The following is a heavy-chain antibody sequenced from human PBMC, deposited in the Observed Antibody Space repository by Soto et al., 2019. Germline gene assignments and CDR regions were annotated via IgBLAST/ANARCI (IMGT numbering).Heavy chain of an antibody. CDR2: IIPIFGSA. D-gene: IGHD1-26*01. CDR3: AKVGGKVGYLGNGSAP. CDR1: GGTFSNYA. V-gene: IGHV1-69*13. J-gene: IGHJ5*02. Sequence: SVKVSCKASGGTFSNYAITWVRQAPGQGLEWLGRIIPIFGSANYAQKFQGRDTITADESTTTAYMELSRLRSDDTADYNCAKVGGKVGYLGNGSAPGGQGTWVPVSP.